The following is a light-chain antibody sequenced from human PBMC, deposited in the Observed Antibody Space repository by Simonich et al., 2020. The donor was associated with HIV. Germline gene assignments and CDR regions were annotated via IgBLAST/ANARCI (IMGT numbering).Light chain of an antibody. Sequence: IVMTQSPATLSVSPGEVATLSCRASQSVSSSYLAWYQQKPGLAPRLLIYDASSRATGIPDRFSGSWSGTDFTLTISRLEPEDFAVYYCQQYGSSPGTFGQGTKLEIK. CDR1: QSVSSSY. CDR2: DAS. J-gene: IGKJ2*01. CDR3: QQYGSSPGT. V-gene: IGKV3D-20*01.